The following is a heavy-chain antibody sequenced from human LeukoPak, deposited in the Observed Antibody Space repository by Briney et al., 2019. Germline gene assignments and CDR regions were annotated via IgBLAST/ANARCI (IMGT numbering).Heavy chain of an antibody. CDR2: IYYSGST. V-gene: IGHV4-59*08. CDR1: GGSISSYY. CDR3: ARHDYGDYPGAFDI. Sequence: SETLSLTCTVSGGSISSYYWSWIRQPPGKGLEWIGYIYYSGSTNYNPSLKSRVTISVDTSKNQFSLKLSSVTAADTAAYYCARHDYGDYPGAFDIWGQGTMVTVSS. D-gene: IGHD4-17*01. J-gene: IGHJ3*02.